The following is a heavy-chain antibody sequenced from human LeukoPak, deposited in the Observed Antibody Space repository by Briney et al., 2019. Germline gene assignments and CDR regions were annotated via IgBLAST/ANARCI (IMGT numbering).Heavy chain of an antibody. V-gene: IGHV3-74*01. Sequence: GGSLRLSCAASGFSFSSYWMHWVRQAPGKGLVWVSRINSDGSSTSYADSVKGRFTISRDNAKNTLYLQMNSLRAEDTAVYYCARDSSSWAALDYWGQGTLVTVSS. CDR1: GFSFSSYW. CDR2: INSDGSST. D-gene: IGHD6-13*01. J-gene: IGHJ4*02. CDR3: ARDSSSWAALDY.